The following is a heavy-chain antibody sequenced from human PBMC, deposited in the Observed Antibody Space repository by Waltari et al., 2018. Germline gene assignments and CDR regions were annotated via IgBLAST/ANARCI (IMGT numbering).Heavy chain of an antibody. Sequence: QLQMHESGPGLVKSSETLSLTCTVSGDSMTNSNYYWAWIRQPPGKGLEWIGDIYYSVTSFYNPSLMSRLTISADTSKNHFSLSLTSVTGADTAIYYCARRPMGAAFDYWGQGVLVTISS. J-gene: IGHJ4*02. CDR2: IYYSVTS. CDR3: ARRPMGAAFDY. D-gene: IGHD3-16*01. V-gene: IGHV4-39*02. CDR1: GDSMTNSNYY.